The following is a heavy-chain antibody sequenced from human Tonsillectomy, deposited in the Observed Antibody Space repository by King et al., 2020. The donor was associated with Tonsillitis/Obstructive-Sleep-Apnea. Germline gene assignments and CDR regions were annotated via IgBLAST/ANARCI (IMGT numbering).Heavy chain of an antibody. D-gene: IGHD2-15*01. V-gene: IGHV5-51*01. Sequence: QLVQSGAEVKKPGESLKISCMGSGYSFTSYWIAWVRQMPGKGLEWMGIIYPDVSDTRYSPSFQGQVTISADKSISTAYLQWSSLKASDTAMDYCGRGRTDYSYYIDVWGKGTTVTVSS. CDR2: IYPDVSDT. CDR3: GRGRTDYSYYIDV. J-gene: IGHJ6*03. CDR1: GYSFTSYW.